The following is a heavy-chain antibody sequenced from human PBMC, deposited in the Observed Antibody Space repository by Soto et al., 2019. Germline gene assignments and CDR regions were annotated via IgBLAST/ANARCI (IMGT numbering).Heavy chain of an antibody. CDR3: ARAVLGRSYEPRLYYYYGMDV. CDR2: IYYSGST. CDR1: GGSISSSSYY. J-gene: IGHJ6*02. D-gene: IGHD1-26*01. Sequence: SETLSLTCTVSGGSISSSSYYWGWIRQPPGKGLEGIGSIYYSGSTYYNPSLKSRVTLSVDTSKNQFSLKLSSVTAADTAVYYCARAVLGRSYEPRLYYYYGMDVWGQGTTVTVSS. V-gene: IGHV4-39*01.